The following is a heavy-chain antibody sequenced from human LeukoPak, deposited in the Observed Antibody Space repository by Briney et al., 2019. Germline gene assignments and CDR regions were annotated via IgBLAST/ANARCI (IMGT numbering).Heavy chain of an antibody. Sequence: GRSLRLSCVASGFTFDDYAMHWVRQAPGKGLEWVSGISWNSGSIGYADSVKGRFTISRDNAKNSLHLQMNSLRAEDTAFYYCAKDSGSWYTKGLDYWGQGTLVTVSS. CDR2: ISWNSGSI. D-gene: IGHD6-13*01. V-gene: IGHV3-9*01. CDR3: AKDSGSWYTKGLDY. J-gene: IGHJ4*02. CDR1: GFTFDDYA.